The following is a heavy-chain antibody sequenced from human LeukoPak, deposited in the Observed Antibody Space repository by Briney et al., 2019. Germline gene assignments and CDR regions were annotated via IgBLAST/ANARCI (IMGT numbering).Heavy chain of an antibody. J-gene: IGHJ4*02. V-gene: IGHV3-30*09. CDR2: MSYDGSNK. Sequence: PGGSLRLSCAASGFTFSNYAMHWVRQAPGKGLEWVAVMSYDGSNKYYADSVKGRFAISRDNSKNTVYLQMNSLRAEDTAVYYCAGVIGYVESWAFDSWGQGTLVTVSS. CDR1: GFTFSNYA. D-gene: IGHD2-15*01. CDR3: AGVIGYVESWAFDS.